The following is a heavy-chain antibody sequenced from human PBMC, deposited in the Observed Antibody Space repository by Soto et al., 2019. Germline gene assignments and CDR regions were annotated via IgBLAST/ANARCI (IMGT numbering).Heavy chain of an antibody. J-gene: IGHJ4*02. D-gene: IGHD3-3*01. CDR3: ARHANDFWSGYRVGYFDY. CDR1: GGSISSSSYY. CDR2: IYYSGST. V-gene: IGHV4-39*01. Sequence: LSLTCTVSGGSISSSSYYWGWIRQPPGKGLEWIGSIYYSGSTYYNPSLKSRVTISVDTSKNQFSLKLSSVTAADTAVYYCARHANDFWSGYRVGYFDYWGQGTLVTVSS.